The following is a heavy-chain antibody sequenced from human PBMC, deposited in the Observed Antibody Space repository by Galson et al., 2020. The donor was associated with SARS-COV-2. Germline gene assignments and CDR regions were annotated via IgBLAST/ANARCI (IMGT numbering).Heavy chain of an antibody. CDR3: AKDRRVAAVAVRD. V-gene: IGHV3-23*01. Sequence: GGSLRLSCAASGFTFSTYAMTWVRQAPGKGLEWVSSITGGDFRTYYADSVKGRFTISRDNSKNTVYLQMTSLRAEDTAMYFCAKDRRVAAVAVRDWGQGTLVTVSS. CDR1: GFTFSTYA. J-gene: IGHJ4*02. D-gene: IGHD2-15*01. CDR2: ITGGDFRT.